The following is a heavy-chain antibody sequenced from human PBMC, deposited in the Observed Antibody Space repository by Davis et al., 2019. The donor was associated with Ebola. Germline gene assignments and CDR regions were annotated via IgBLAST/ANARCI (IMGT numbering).Heavy chain of an antibody. V-gene: IGHV3-48*01. J-gene: IGHJ6*02. CDR3: TSDVQLAYCGGDCYGSVDV. D-gene: IGHD2-21*02. CDR1: GFTFSSYS. CDR2: ISSSSSTI. Sequence: GESLKTSCAASGFTFSSYSMNWVRQAPGKGLEWVSYISSSSSTIYYADSVKGRFTISRDDSKNTAYLQMNSLKTEDTAVYYCTSDVQLAYCGGDCYGSVDVWGQGTTVTVSS.